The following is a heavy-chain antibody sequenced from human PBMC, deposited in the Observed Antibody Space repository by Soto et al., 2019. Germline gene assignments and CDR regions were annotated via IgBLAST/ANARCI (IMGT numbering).Heavy chain of an antibody. J-gene: IGHJ4*02. CDR1: GFTFSSYA. D-gene: IGHD6-19*01. CDR2: ISGSGGST. Sequence: PGGSLRLSCAASGFTFSSYAMSWVRQAPGKGLEWVSAISGSGGSTYYADSVKGRFTISRDNSKNTLYLQMNSLRAEDPSVYYCIPLWLHRVPDYWGQGTLVTVS. CDR3: IPLWLHRVPDY. V-gene: IGHV3-23*01.